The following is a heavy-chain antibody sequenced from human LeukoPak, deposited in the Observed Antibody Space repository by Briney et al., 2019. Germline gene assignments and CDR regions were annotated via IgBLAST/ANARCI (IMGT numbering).Heavy chain of an antibody. CDR2: IKQDGSEK. V-gene: IGHV3-7*01. D-gene: IGHD6-6*01. Sequence: AGGSLRLSCAASGFTFSSYAMHWVRQAPGKGLEWVANIKQDGSEKYYVDSVKGRFTISRDNAKNSLYLQMNSLRAEDTAVYYCARGRRRGTARSHYYYYMDVWGKGTTVTVSS. CDR1: GFTFSSYA. CDR3: ARGRRRGTARSHYYYYMDV. J-gene: IGHJ6*03.